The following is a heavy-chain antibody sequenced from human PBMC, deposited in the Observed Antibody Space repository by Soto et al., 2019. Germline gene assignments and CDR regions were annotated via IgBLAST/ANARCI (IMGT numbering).Heavy chain of an antibody. CDR2: INHSGST. Sequence: SETLSLTCAVYGGSFSGYYWSWIRQPPGKGLEWIGEINHSGSTNYNPSLKSRVTISVDTSKNQFSLKLSSVTAADTAVYYCARADTWRLRFLEWLFFDYWGQGTLVTVSS. V-gene: IGHV4-34*01. CDR1: GGSFSGYY. D-gene: IGHD3-3*01. CDR3: ARADTWRLRFLEWLFFDY. J-gene: IGHJ4*02.